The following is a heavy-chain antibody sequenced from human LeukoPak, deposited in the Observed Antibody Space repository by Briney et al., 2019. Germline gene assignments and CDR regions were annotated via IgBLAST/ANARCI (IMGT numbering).Heavy chain of an antibody. CDR2: IHNSIWSI. D-gene: IGHD1-26*01. CDR1: GFSFSNYE. Sequence: PGASLRLSCGASGFSFSNYEMNWVRQAPGKGLEWVSYIHNSIWSIYYADSVKGRFTLSRDNSKNTLYLQMNSLRAEDTAVYYCATHHAPGSYCKFDCGGQGTQVTVSS. J-gene: IGHJ4*01. V-gene: IGHV3-23*01. CDR3: ATHHAPGSYCKFDC.